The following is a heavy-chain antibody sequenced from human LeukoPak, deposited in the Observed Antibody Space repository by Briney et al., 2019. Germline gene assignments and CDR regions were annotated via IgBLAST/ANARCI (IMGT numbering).Heavy chain of an antibody. CDR1: GGSFSGYY. CDR3: ARGAAGYSYG. J-gene: IGHJ4*02. CDR2: ISHSGST. V-gene: IGHV4-34*01. D-gene: IGHD5-18*01. Sequence: SETLSLTCAVYGGSFSGYYWSWIRQPPGKGLEWIGEISHSGSTNYNPSLKSRVTISVDTSKNQFSLKLSSVTAADTAVYYCARGAAGYSYGWGQGTLVTVSS.